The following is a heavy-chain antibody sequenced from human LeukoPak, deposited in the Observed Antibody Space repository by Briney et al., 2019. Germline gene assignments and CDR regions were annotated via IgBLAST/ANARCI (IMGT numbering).Heavy chain of an antibody. V-gene: IGHV1-58*02. CDR3: AADWHYNTYASLSAFDI. Sequence: AVKVSCKASGFTFTSSAIQWVRQARGQRLEWIGWIVVGGGNTNSTQKFQERVTITRDMSTSTAYVELSSLRSEDTAVYYCAADWHYNTYASLSAFDIGGQGTMVTVSS. J-gene: IGHJ3*02. CDR1: GFTFTSSA. CDR2: IVVGGGNT. D-gene: IGHD3-16*01.